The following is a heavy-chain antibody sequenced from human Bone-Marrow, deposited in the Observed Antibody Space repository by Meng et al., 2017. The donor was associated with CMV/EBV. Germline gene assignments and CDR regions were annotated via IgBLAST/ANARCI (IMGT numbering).Heavy chain of an antibody. D-gene: IGHD2-15*01. Sequence: GGSLRLSCAASGFSLSSYSINWIRQAPGKGLEWVSCISSTSANIYYTDSVKGRFTISRDNAKNSVYLQMNSLRAEDTAMYYCALYCSGGSCYSAGWGQGTLVTVSS. V-gene: IGHV3-21*01. CDR3: ALYCSGGSCYSAG. J-gene: IGHJ4*02. CDR2: ISSTSANI. CDR1: GFSLSSYS.